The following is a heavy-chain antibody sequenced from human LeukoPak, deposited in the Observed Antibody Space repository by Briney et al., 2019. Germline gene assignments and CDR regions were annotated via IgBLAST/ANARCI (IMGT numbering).Heavy chain of an antibody. CDR2: IKQDGSEK. V-gene: IGHV3-7*01. D-gene: IGHD2-15*01. CDR1: GFTFSSYW. CDR3: ARDGLSCSGGSCYPRV. Sequence: QPGGSLRLSCAASGFTFSSYWMHWVRQAPVKGLEWVANIKQDGSEKHYVDSVKGRFTISRDNAQKSLYLQMNSLRVEDTAVYYCARDGLSCSGGSCYPRVWGQGTLVTVSS. J-gene: IGHJ4*02.